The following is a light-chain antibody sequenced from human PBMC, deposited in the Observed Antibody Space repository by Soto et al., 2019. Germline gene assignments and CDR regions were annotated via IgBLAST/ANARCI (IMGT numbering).Light chain of an antibody. Sequence: DIQMTQSPSSLSASVGDRVTITCRASQSIGNYLNWYQGKPGEAPKVLIFAAATAQRGVPSRFSGGGSGTDFTLTISNLQPDDFAIYYCQQSHSPPWTFGQGTRVDIK. V-gene: IGKV1-39*01. CDR3: QQSHSPPWT. CDR1: QSIGNY. CDR2: AAA. J-gene: IGKJ1*01.